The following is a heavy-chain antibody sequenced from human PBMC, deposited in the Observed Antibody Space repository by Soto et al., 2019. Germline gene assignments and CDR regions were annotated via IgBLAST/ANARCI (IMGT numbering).Heavy chain of an antibody. Sequence: GGSLRLSCAASGFTFSSYWMHWVRQAPGKGLVWVSRINSDGSSTSYADSVKGRFTISRDNAKNTLYLQMNSLRAEDTAVYYCARGYLDTAIGYWGQGTLVTVSS. J-gene: IGHJ4*02. CDR2: INSDGSST. CDR1: GFTFSSYW. CDR3: ARGYLDTAIGY. V-gene: IGHV3-74*01. D-gene: IGHD5-18*01.